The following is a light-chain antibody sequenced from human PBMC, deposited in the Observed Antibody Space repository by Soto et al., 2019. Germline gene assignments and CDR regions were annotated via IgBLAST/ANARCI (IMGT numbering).Light chain of an antibody. V-gene: IGKV3D-11*02. J-gene: IGKJ5*01. CDR2: DAS. CDR3: KQHNNWYLTIP. Sequence: EIVVTQSLATISLSQVERATXSCRXLQSVRSYLAWYHQIPAQAPSLLIYDASERATVITAMFSGSGSGTDFTITISSMEPEDFEVYRCKQHNNWYLTIPFAQRTRIAIK. CDR1: QSVRSY.